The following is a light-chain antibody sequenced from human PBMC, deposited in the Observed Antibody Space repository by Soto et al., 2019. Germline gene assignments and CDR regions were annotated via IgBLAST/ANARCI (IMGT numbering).Light chain of an antibody. V-gene: IGKV3-11*01. Sequence: EIVLTQSPATLSLSPGERATLSCRASQSVSNYLAWYQQKPGQAPRLLIYDASNRATGIPARFSDSGSGTDFTLTISTLEREDFAVYYCHQHINRLSFGGGTKVEIK. CDR2: DAS. J-gene: IGKJ4*01. CDR3: HQHINRLS. CDR1: QSVSNY.